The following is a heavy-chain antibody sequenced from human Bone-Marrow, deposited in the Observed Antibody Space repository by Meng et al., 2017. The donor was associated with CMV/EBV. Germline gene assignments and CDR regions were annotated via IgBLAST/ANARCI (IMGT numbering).Heavy chain of an antibody. J-gene: IGHJ4*02. V-gene: IGHV3-13*01. CDR1: GFTFSSYA. Sequence: GESLKISCAASGFTFSSYAMSWVRQATGKGLEWVSAIGTAGDTYSIGSVKGRFIISREDAKNSVYLQMNGLRDGDTGLYYCARARSPTHFDYWGQGALVTVSS. CDR2: IGTAGDT. CDR3: ARARSPTHFDY.